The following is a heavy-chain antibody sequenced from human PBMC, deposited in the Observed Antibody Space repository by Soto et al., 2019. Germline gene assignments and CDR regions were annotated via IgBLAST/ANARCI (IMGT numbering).Heavy chain of an antibody. CDR2: IYYSGST. V-gene: IGHV4-30-4*01. CDR3: ARGPYDYVWGSYRPLHFDY. J-gene: IGHJ4*02. CDR1: GGSISSGDYY. D-gene: IGHD3-16*02. Sequence: TLSLTCTVSGGSISSGDYYWSWIRQPPGKGLEWIGYIYYSGSTYYNPSLKSRVTISVDTSKNQFSLKLSSVTAADTAVYYCARGPYDYVWGSYRPLHFDYWGQGTLVTVSS.